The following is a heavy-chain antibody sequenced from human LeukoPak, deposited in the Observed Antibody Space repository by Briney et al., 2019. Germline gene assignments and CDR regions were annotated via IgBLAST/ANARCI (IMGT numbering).Heavy chain of an antibody. V-gene: IGHV1-18*01. CDR3: ARTGFGERYYYYYMDV. J-gene: IGHJ6*03. D-gene: IGHD3-10*01. CDR2: ISAYNGNT. Sequence: ASVKVSCKASGYTFTSYGISWVRQAPGQGLEWMGWISAYNGNTNSAQKLQGRVTMTTDTSTSTAYMELRSLRPDDTAVYYCARTGFGERYYYYYMDVWGKGTTVTVSS. CDR1: GYTFTSYG.